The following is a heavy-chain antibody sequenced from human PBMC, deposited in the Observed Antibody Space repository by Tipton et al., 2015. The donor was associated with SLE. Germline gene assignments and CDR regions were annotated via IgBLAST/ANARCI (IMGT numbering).Heavy chain of an antibody. V-gene: IGHV5-51*01. D-gene: IGHD6-6*01. CDR3: ARRGWAARPHWFFDL. CDR2: IYPGDSTT. CDR1: GYSFTSYW. J-gene: IGHJ2*01. Sequence: QLVQSGAEVKKPGESLKISCKGSGYSFTSYWIGWVRQMPGKGLEWMGIIYPGDSTTKYSPSFQGQVTMSVDESVSTAYLLWSSLKASDTAIYYCARRGWAARPHWFFDLWGRGTLVTV.